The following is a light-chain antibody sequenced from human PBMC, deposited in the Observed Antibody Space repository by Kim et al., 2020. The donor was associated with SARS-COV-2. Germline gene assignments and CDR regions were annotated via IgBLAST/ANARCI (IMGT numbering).Light chain of an antibody. V-gene: IGLV3-19*01. CDR3: TSRDSSGNHRV. CDR2: GKN. Sequence: ALGQKVRLPCQGDSLRSYYASWYQQKPGQAPVLVIYGKNNRPSGIPDRFSGSSSGNTASLTITGAQAEDEADYYCTSRDSSGNHRVFGGGTQLTVL. J-gene: IGLJ3*02. CDR1: SLRSYY.